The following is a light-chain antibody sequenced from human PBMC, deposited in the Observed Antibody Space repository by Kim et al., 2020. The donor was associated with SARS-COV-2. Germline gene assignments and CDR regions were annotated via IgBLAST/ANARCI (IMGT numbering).Light chain of an antibody. CDR1: SSNIGAGYD. V-gene: IGLV1-40*01. CDR3: QSYVSSLSALYV. CDR2: GNS. J-gene: IGLJ1*01. Sequence: VPSACTGSSSNIGAGYDVHWYQQLPGTAPKLLNYGNSNRPSGVPDRFSGSKSGTSASLAITGLQAEDEADYYCQSYVSSLSALYVFGTGTKVTVL.